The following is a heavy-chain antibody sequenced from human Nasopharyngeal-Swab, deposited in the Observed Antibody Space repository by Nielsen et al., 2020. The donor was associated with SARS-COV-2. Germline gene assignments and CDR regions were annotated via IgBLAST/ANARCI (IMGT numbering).Heavy chain of an antibody. J-gene: IGHJ4*02. CDR2: ISSSSSYI. CDR1: GFTFSSYS. Sequence: GGSLRLSCAASGFTFSSYSMNWVRQAPGKGLEWVSSISSSSSYIYYADSVKGRFTISRDNAKNSLYLQMNSLRAEDTAVYYCAKLAYILTGYPDYWGQGTLVTVSS. D-gene: IGHD3-9*01. V-gene: IGHV3-21*04. CDR3: AKLAYILTGYPDY.